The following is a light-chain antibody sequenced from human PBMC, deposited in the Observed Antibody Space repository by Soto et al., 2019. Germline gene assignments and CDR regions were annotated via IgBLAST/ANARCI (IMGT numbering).Light chain of an antibody. Sequence: EIVMTQSPATLSVSPGERATLSCRASQSVSSNLAWYQQKPGQAPRLLIYGASTRATGIPARFIGSGSGTEFTITISSLQSEDFAVYCCQQYNNWPLTFCGGTKVEIK. J-gene: IGKJ4*01. CDR3: QQYNNWPLT. V-gene: IGKV3-15*01. CDR2: GAS. CDR1: QSVSSN.